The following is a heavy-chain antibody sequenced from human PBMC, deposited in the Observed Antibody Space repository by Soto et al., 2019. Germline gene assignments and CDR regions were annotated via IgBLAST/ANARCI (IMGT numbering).Heavy chain of an antibody. Sequence: PGGSLRVSCAAPGFTFSSDAMSWVRQAPGKGLEWVSAISGSGGSTYYADSVKGRFTISRDNSKNTLYLQMNSLRAEDTAVYYCAKGAVVARHYYGMYVWGQGTTVTVSS. CDR2: ISGSGGST. V-gene: IGHV3-23*01. J-gene: IGHJ6*02. D-gene: IGHD6-19*01. CDR1: GFTFSSDA. CDR3: AKGAVVARHYYGMYV.